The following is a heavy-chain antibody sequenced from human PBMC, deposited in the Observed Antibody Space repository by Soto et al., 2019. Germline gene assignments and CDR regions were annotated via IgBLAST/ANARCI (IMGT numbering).Heavy chain of an antibody. D-gene: IGHD6-13*01. J-gene: IGHJ6*02. V-gene: IGHV3-49*04. CDR3: TRDASYSSRWYARYYYYRMDV. CDR1: GFTFGDYA. CDR2: IRSKAYGGTT. Sequence: GGSLRLSCTASGFTFGDYAMSWVRQAPGKGLEWVGFIRSKAYGGTTEYAASVKGRFTISRDDSKSIAYLQMNSLKTEDTAVYYCTRDASYSSRWYARYYYYRMDVWGQGTTVTVSS.